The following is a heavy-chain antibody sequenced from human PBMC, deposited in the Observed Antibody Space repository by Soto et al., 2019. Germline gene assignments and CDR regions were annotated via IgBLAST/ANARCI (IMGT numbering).Heavy chain of an antibody. CDR2: IYTSGST. CDR1: GGSISSYH. CDR3: ARDAGFSGSPFDY. Sequence: SETLSLTCTVSGGSISSYHWSWIRQPAGKGLEWIGRIYTSGSTNYNPSLKSRVTMSVDTSKKQFSLKLSSVTAADTAVYSCARDAGFSGSPFDYWGLGTLVTVSS. J-gene: IGHJ4*02. D-gene: IGHD1-26*01. V-gene: IGHV4-4*07.